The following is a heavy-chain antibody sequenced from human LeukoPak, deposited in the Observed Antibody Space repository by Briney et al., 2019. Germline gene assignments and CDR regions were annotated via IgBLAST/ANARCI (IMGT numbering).Heavy chain of an antibody. CDR3: AKDRIPDGKYSIDF. D-gene: IGHD2/OR15-2a*01. Sequence: PGGSLRLSCAASGFTFGTYAMNRVRQAPGKGLEWVSVIVGNGGGIHYADSVKGRFTISRDNAKNTLYLQMNSLRAEDSAVYYCAKDRIPDGKYSIDFWGQGTPVTVSS. V-gene: IGHV3-23*01. CDR1: GFTFGTYA. CDR2: IVGNGGGI. J-gene: IGHJ4*02.